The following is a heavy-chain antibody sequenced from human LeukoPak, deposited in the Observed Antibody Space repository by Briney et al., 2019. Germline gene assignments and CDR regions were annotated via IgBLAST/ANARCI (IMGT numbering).Heavy chain of an antibody. CDR1: GFTFSSYG. Sequence: GGSLRLSCAASGFTFSSYGMHWVRQAPGKGLEWVAVISYDGSNKYYADSVKGRFTISRDNSKNTLYLQMNSLRAEDTAVYYCANSGLGMANFDYWGQGTLVTVSS. CDR2: ISYDGSNK. D-gene: IGHD7-27*01. V-gene: IGHV3-30*18. J-gene: IGHJ4*02. CDR3: ANSGLGMANFDY.